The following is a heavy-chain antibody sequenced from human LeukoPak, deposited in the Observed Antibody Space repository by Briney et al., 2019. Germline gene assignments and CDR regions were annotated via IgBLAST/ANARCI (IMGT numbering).Heavy chain of an antibody. Sequence: GGSLRLSCAASGFTFSSYAMSWVRQAPGKGLEWVSAISGSGDNTYYADSMKGRFTISRDNSKNTLSLQMNSLRAEDTAVYYCAKASYYYDSSDRFDYWGQGTLVTVCS. CDR2: ISGSGDNT. V-gene: IGHV3-23*01. CDR3: AKASYYYDSSDRFDY. CDR1: GFTFSSYA. J-gene: IGHJ4*02. D-gene: IGHD3-22*01.